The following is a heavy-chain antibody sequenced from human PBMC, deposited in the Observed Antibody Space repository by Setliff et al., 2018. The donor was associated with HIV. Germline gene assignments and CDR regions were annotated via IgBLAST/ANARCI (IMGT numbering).Heavy chain of an antibody. CDR3: AAYGSPTYYFDY. CDR2: INPSGGEP. V-gene: IGHV1-46*01. CDR1: GYTFTDHY. D-gene: IGHD6-13*01. Sequence: ASVKVSCKASGYTFTDHYMHWVRQAPGQGLEWMGMINPSGGEPSYAQRFRGRVTMTRDTSTSTVFMDLSSLSFEDTAVYYCAAYGSPTYYFDYWGQGTPVTVSS. J-gene: IGHJ4*02.